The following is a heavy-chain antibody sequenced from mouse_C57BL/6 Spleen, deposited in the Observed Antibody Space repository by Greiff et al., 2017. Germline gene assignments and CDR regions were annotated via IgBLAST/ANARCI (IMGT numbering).Heavy chain of an antibody. J-gene: IGHJ4*01. Sequence: DVKLVESGPGLAKPSQTLSLTCSVTGYSITSDYWNWIRKFPGNKLEYMGYISYSGSTYYNPSLKSRISITRDTSKNQYYLQLNSVTTEDTATYYCARRGDYDGDYYAMDYWGQGTSVTVSS. D-gene: IGHD2-4*01. CDR3: ARRGDYDGDYYAMDY. CDR2: ISYSGST. V-gene: IGHV3-8*01. CDR1: GYSITSDY.